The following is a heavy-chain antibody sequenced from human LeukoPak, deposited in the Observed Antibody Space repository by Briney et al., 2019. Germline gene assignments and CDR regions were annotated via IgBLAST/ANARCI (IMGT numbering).Heavy chain of an antibody. Sequence: ASVKVSCKASGYIFTDYYMHWVRQAPGQELGWMGRINPNSGGTNYAQKFQGRVTMTGDTSISTAYTELSSLRSEDTAVYYCARTFPPGYSSSWYYFDYWDQGTLVTVSS. CDR1: GYIFTDYY. CDR3: ARTFPPGYSSSWYYFDY. CDR2: INPNSGGT. V-gene: IGHV1/OR15-1*01. J-gene: IGHJ4*02. D-gene: IGHD6-13*01.